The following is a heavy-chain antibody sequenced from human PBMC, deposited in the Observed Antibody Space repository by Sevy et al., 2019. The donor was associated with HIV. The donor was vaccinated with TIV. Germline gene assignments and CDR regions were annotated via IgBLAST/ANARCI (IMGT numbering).Heavy chain of an antibody. CDR1: GFSFSYYG. Sequence: GGSLRLSCIGSGFSFSYYGIHWVRQSPGKGLDWVALISHDGINEYYADSVKGRFTISRDNSKNTVYLEMNSLRNEDTAIYFCENAYSGSYSHSYLDALDVWGQGTTVTVSS. CDR3: ENAYSGSYSHSYLDALDV. CDR2: ISHDGINE. D-gene: IGHD1-26*01. J-gene: IGHJ6*02. V-gene: IGHV3-30*18.